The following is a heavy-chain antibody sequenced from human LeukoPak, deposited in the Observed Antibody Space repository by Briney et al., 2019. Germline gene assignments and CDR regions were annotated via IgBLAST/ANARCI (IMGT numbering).Heavy chain of an antibody. J-gene: IGHJ4*02. CDR3: ARDLSPVVRASPMGY. Sequence: PGTSLRLSCAASGVTFTNYGMHWVRQAPGKGLEWVALITYDGYYKYYSDSVQGRFTISSDTSKNTLYLQMNSLRAEDTAVYYCARDLSPVVRASPMGYWGQGTPVTVSS. V-gene: IGHV3-30*03. CDR2: ITYDGYYK. CDR1: GVTFTNYG. D-gene: IGHD3-10*01.